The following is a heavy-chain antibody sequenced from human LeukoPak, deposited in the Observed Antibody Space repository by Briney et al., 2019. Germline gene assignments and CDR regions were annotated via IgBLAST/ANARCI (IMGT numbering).Heavy chain of an antibody. J-gene: IGHJ4*02. Sequence: GSLRLSCAASGFTFSSYAMSWIRQPPGKGLEWIGEINHSGSTNYNPSLKSRVTISVDTSKNQFSLKLSSVTAADTAVYYCARDGSGYSYHYWGQGTLVTVSS. V-gene: IGHV4-34*01. CDR1: GFTFSSYA. CDR3: ARDGSGYSYHY. CDR2: INHSGST. D-gene: IGHD5-18*01.